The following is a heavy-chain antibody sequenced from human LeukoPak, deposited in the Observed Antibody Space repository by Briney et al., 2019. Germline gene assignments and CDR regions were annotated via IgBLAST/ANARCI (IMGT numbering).Heavy chain of an antibody. Sequence: SETLSLTCAVSGGSISSSNWWSWVRQPPGKGLEWIGEIYHSGSTNYNPSLKSRVTISVDKSKNQFSLKLSSVTAADTAVYYCASAAYYGSGSLYFDSWGQGTLVTVSS. CDR2: IYHSGST. V-gene: IGHV4-4*02. CDR1: GGSISSSNW. D-gene: IGHD3-10*01. J-gene: IGHJ4*02. CDR3: ASAAYYGSGSLYFDS.